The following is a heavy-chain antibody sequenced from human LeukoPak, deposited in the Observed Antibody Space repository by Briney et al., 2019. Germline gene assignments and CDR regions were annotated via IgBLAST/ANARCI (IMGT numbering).Heavy chain of an antibody. V-gene: IGHV3-53*01. Sequence: GGSLRLSCAASGFIVSGDFMSWVRQAPGKGLEWVSVLYSGGSTKYAESVKGRFTISRDNSENTLYLQMNSLRVEDTAMYFCARDPPRGFGNAFDIWGQGTMVTVSP. CDR2: LYSGGST. CDR3: ARDPPRGFGNAFDI. D-gene: IGHD2-15*01. CDR1: GFIVSGDF. J-gene: IGHJ3*02.